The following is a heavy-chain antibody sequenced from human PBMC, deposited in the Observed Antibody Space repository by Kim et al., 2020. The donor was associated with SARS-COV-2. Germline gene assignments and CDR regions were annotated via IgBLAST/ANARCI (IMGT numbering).Heavy chain of an antibody. V-gene: IGHV6-1*01. D-gene: IGHD6-13*01. CDR2: YT. Sequence: YTDYAVSVKRRLTINPNTAKNQFSLKLNSVTPEDTAVYYCTRTKAGLFDYWGQGTLVTVSS. J-gene: IGHJ4*02. CDR3: TRTKAGLFDY.